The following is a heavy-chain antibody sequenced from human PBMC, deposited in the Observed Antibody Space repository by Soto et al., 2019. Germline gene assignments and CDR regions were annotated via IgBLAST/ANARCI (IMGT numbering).Heavy chain of an antibody. J-gene: IGHJ6*02. D-gene: IGHD3-16*01. V-gene: IGHV1-8*01. CDR2: MNAKSGDT. CDR3: ARGNPFNYAGFDV. Sequence: GASVKVTCKASGYTFSDLDINCPRQASGQGPEWMGWMNAKSGDTFFPQRFQGKFNMTWDTSLSTAYMEVGSLTSDATAIYYCARGNPFNYAGFDVWGQGTTVTVSS. CDR1: GYTFSDLD.